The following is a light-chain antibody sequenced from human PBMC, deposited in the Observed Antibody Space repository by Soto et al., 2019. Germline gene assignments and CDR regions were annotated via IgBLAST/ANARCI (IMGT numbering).Light chain of an antibody. J-gene: IGKJ4*01. CDR1: QDIRNY. V-gene: IGKV1-33*01. Sequence: DIQMTQSPSSLSASVGDRVTITCQASQDIRNYLNWYQQKPGKAPKLLIYDASNLEIGVPSRFSGSGYGTDFTLTISSLQPEDFATYYCQQSYSTPPVTFGGGTKVDIK. CDR3: QQSYSTPPVT. CDR2: DAS.